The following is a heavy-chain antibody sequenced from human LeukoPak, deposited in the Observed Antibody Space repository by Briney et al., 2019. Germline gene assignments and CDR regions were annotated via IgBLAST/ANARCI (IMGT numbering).Heavy chain of an antibody. D-gene: IGHD5-24*01. J-gene: IGHJ4*02. V-gene: IGHV1-69*13. CDR1: GGTFSSYA. CDR2: IIPIFGTA. Sequence: ASVKVSCEASGGTFSSYAISWVRQAPGQGLEWMGGIIPIFGTANYAQKFQGRVTITADESTSTAYMELSSLRSEDTAVYYCARGEEMATTPGGFDYWGQGTLVTVSS. CDR3: ARGEEMATTPGGFDY.